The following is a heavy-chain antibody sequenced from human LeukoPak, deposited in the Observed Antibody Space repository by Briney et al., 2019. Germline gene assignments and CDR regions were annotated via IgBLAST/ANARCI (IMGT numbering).Heavy chain of an antibody. CDR1: GFTFDDYA. CDR2: ISWNSGSI. D-gene: IGHD6-6*01. J-gene: IGHJ6*02. V-gene: IGHV3-9*01. CDR3: AKGVAWEVAARYPHAYYYYFRMDG. Sequence: GGSLRLSCAASGFTFDDYAMHWVRQAPGKGLEWVSGISWNSGSIGYADSVKGRFTISRDNAKNSLYLQMNSLRAEDTALYYCAKGVAWEVAARYPHAYYYYFRMDGWGQGTTVTVSS.